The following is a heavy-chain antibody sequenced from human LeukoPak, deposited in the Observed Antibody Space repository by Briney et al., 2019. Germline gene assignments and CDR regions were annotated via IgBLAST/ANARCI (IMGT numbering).Heavy chain of an antibody. CDR3: ASLLFLPTLLYDSSGYYLFDY. J-gene: IGHJ4*02. D-gene: IGHD3-22*01. V-gene: IGHV3-48*04. CDR2: ISSSSSTI. Sequence: QSGGSLRLSCAASGFTFSSYSMNWVRQAPGKGLEWVSYISSSSSTIYYADSVKGRFTISRDNAKNSLYLQMNSLRAEDTAVYYCASLLFLPTLLYDSSGYYLFDYWGQGTLVTVSS. CDR1: GFTFSSYS.